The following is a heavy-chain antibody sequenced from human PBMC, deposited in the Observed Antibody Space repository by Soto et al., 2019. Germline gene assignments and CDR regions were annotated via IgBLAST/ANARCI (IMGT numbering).Heavy chain of an antibody. J-gene: IGHJ5*02. CDR2: ISYSGST. CDR3: ARWWSGSRQGFDP. D-gene: IGHD3-3*01. V-gene: IGHV4-31*03. CDR1: GGSISSGDYY. Sequence: QVQLQESGPGLVKPSQTLSLTCTVSGGSISSGDYYWSWIRKHPGKGLEWIGYISYSGSTYYNPSLKSRVTISVDTSKNQFSLKLSSVTAADTAVYYCARWWSGSRQGFDPWGQGTLVTVSS.